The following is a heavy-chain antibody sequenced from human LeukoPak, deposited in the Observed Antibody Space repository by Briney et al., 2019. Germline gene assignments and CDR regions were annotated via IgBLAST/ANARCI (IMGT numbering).Heavy chain of an antibody. CDR2: ISGYNGKT. Sequence: ASVKVSCKASGYTFTRYGISWVRQAPGQGLEWMGWISGYNGKTNYAQKLQGRVTMTTDTSTSTAYMELRSLRSDDTAVYYCAREGSKAAGSRDFDYWGQGTLVTVSS. CDR3: AREGSKAAGSRDFDY. CDR1: GYTFTRYG. V-gene: IGHV1-18*01. D-gene: IGHD6-13*01. J-gene: IGHJ4*02.